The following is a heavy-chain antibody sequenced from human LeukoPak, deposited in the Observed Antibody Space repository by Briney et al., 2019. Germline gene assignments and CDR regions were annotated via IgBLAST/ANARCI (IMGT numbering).Heavy chain of an antibody. CDR2: IYYSGST. Sequence: SETLSLTCTVSGGSISSSSYYWGWIRQPPGKGLEWIGSIYYSGSTYYNPSLKSRVTISVDTSKNQFSLKLSSVTAADTAVYYCARQKGKYFDWSYYFDYWGQGTLVTVSS. V-gene: IGHV4-39*01. D-gene: IGHD3-9*01. CDR3: ARQKGKYFDWSYYFDY. CDR1: GGSISSSSYY. J-gene: IGHJ4*02.